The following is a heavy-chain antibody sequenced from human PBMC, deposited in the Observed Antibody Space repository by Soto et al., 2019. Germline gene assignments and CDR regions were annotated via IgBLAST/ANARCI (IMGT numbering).Heavy chain of an antibody. CDR3: ARDRSNYVAHYGMDV. Sequence: ASVKVSCKASGYTFNSYGISWVRQAPGQGLEWMGWISAYNGNTNYAQKLQGRVTMTTDTSTSTAYMELRSLRSDDTAVYYCARDRSNYVAHYGMDVWGQGTTVTVS. J-gene: IGHJ6*02. V-gene: IGHV1-18*01. CDR2: ISAYNGNT. D-gene: IGHD4-4*01. CDR1: GYTFNSYG.